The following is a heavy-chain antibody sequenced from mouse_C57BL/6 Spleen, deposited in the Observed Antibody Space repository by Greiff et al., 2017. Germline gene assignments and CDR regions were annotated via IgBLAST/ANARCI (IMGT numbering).Heavy chain of an antibody. CDR1: GYTFTSYW. CDR3: ALYDYGGAWFAY. J-gene: IGHJ3*01. CDR2: IDPSDSYT. D-gene: IGHD2-4*01. Sequence: VQLQQPGAELVMPGASVKLSCKASGYTFTSYWMHWVKQRPGQGLEWIGEIDPSDSYTNYNQKFKGKSTLTVDKSSSTAYMQLSSLTSEDSAFYYCALYDYGGAWFAYWGQGTLVTVSA. V-gene: IGHV1-69*01.